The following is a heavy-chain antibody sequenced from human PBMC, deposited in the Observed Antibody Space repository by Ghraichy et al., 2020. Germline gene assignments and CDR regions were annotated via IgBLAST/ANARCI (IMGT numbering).Heavy chain of an antibody. CDR3: ARGRLRCSGGSCYSNWFDP. J-gene: IGHJ5*02. CDR1: GGSFSGHF. D-gene: IGHD2-15*01. V-gene: IGHV4-34*01. CDR2: INHSGST. Sequence: SETLSLTCTVYGGSFSGHFWSWIRQPPGKGLEWIGEINHSGSTNYSPSLKSRVTISVDTSNNQFSLKVTSLTAADTAVYYCARGRLRCSGGSCYSNWFDPWGQGTLVTVSS.